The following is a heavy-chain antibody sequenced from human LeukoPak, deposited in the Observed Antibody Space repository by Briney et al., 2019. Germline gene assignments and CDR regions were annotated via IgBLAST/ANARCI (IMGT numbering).Heavy chain of an antibody. CDR3: AKPLSIVPDAFDI. J-gene: IGHJ3*02. Sequence: GGSLRLSCAASGFTLRSYWMIWVRQAPAKGLEGVANINQDGSEKYYVDSVKGRFTISRHNAKNTLYLQMNSLRAEDTAVYYCAKPLSIVPDAFDIWGQGTMVTVSS. D-gene: IGHD1-26*01. V-gene: IGHV3-7*01. CDR1: GFTLRSYW. CDR2: INQDGSEK.